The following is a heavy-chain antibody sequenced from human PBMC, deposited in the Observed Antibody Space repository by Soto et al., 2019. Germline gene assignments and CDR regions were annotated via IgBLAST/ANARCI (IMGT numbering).Heavy chain of an antibody. Sequence: EVQLLESGGGSVQPGGSLRLSCAASGFTSNRYAINWVRQAPGKGLEWVSGIRDRGRTTSYADSVKGRFTISRDSSKSMVFLHMMSLRADDTAVYYCAKAGDDFWNTYLYYFDYWGQGTLVTVSS. CDR3: AKAGDDFWNTYLYYFDY. CDR1: GFTSNRYA. D-gene: IGHD3-3*01. V-gene: IGHV3-23*01. CDR2: IRDRGRTT. J-gene: IGHJ4*02.